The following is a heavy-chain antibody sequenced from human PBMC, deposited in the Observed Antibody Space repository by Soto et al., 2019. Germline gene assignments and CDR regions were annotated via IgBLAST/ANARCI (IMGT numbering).Heavy chain of an antibody. D-gene: IGHD6-13*01. CDR3: ARDGQIEAAGENCYYYGMDV. J-gene: IGHJ6*02. CDR2: IYYSGST. V-gene: IGHV4-59*01. CDR1: GGSISSYY. Sequence: SETLSLTCTVSGGSISSYYWSWIRQPPGKGLEWIGYIYYSGSTNYNPSLKSRVTISVDTSKNQFSLKLSSVTAADTAVYYCARDGQIEAAGENCYYYGMDVWGQGTTVTVSS.